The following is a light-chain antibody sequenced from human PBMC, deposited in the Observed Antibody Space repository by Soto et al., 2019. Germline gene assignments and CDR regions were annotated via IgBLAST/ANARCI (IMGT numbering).Light chain of an antibody. CDR2: DAS. CDR1: QSVSSY. CDR3: QQRSNWPP. J-gene: IGKJ4*01. V-gene: IGKV3-11*01. Sequence: ELVLTQSPAPLSLSPGERATLSCRASQSVSSYLAWYQQKPGQAPRLLIYDASNRATGIPARFSGSGSGTDFTLTIRRLEPEDFAVDYCQQRSNWPPFGGGTKVESK.